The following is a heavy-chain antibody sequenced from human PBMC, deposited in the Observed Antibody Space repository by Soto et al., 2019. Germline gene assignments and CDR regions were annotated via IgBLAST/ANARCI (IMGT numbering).Heavy chain of an antibody. CDR2: TYYRSKWYN. CDR3: ARASRLGYYDSSGYRPFMGFDY. CDR1: GDSVSSNSAA. Sequence: QVQLQQSGPGLVKPSQTLSLTCAISGDSVSSNSAAWNWIRQSPSRGLEWLGRTYYRSKWYNDYAVSVKSRITINPDTSKNQFSLQLNSVTPEDTAVYYCARASRLGYYDSSGYRPFMGFDYGGQGTLVTVSS. J-gene: IGHJ4*02. V-gene: IGHV6-1*01. D-gene: IGHD3-22*01.